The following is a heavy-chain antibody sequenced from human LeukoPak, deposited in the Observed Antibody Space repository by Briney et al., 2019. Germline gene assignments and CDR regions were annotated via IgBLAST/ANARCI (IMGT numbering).Heavy chain of an antibody. CDR1: GGSFSGYY. Sequence: PSETLSLTCAVYGGSFSGYYWSWIRQPPGKGLEWVGEINHSGSTNYNPSLKSRVTISVDTSKNQFSLKLSSVTAADTAVDYCARVGIAVAVRYWGQGTLVTVSS. CDR3: ARVGIAVAVRY. J-gene: IGHJ4*02. V-gene: IGHV4-34*01. D-gene: IGHD6-19*01. CDR2: INHSGST.